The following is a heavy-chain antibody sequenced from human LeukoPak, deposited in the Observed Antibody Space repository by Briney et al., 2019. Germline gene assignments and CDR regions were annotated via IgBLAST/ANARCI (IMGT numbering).Heavy chain of an antibody. D-gene: IGHD3-22*01. J-gene: IGHJ4*02. CDR1: GYSISSGYY. CDR2: IYHSGST. CDR3: TSYYYDSLPGSDY. Sequence: SETLSLTCTVSGYSISSGYYWGWIRQPPGKGLEWIGSIYHSGSTYYNPSLKSRVTISVDTSKNQFSLKLSSVTAADTAVYYCTSYYYDSLPGSDYWGQGTLVTVSS. V-gene: IGHV4-38-2*02.